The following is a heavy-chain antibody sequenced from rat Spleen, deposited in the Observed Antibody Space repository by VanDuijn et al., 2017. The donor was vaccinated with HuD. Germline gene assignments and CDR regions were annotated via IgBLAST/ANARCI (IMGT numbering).Heavy chain of an antibody. Sequence: QVQLRESGPGLVQPSQTLSLTCSVSGFSLTGNNIYWVRQPPGKGLEWMGRMRYDGDTSYNSTLKSRLSISRDTSKNQVFLRMGGLQSDDTAIYFCARVGYSSYVRYFDYWGHGVMVTVSS. V-gene: IGHV2-63*01. CDR1: GFSLTGNN. J-gene: IGHJ2*01. CDR3: ARVGYSSYVRYFDY. CDR2: MRYDGDT. D-gene: IGHD1-2*01.